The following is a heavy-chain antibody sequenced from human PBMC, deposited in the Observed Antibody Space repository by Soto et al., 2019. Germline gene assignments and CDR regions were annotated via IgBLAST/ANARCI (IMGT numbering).Heavy chain of an antibody. CDR1: GYSINTPHYY. CDR2: IYYRGST. Sequence: QVQLQESGPGLVKPSQTLSLTCTVSGYSINTPHYYWSWIRQPPGKGLWWMGYIYYRGSTYYNPYLKSRVTTTAYMSKNPFGLRPSSVSAADTAVYYWDRGYYYANSGGPPGEWGKGTLVTVSS. J-gene: IGHJ4*02. V-gene: IGHV4-30-4*01. D-gene: IGHD3-22*01. CDR3: DRGYYYANSGGPPGE.